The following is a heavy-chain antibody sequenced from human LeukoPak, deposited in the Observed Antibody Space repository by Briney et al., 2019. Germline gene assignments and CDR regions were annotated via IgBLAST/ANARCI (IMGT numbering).Heavy chain of an antibody. CDR2: IKGKTEGDTI. D-gene: IGHD3-22*01. CDR1: GFTFSSAW. V-gene: IGHV3-15*01. J-gene: IGHJ4*02. Sequence: GGSLRLSCAASGFTFSSAWVSWVRQAPEKGLEWVGRIKGKTEGDTIDYAAPVKGRFTISRDDSKNMLYLQMSSLKTEDTALYYCMTRHYDDSPFDYWGQGTLVTVSS. CDR3: MTRHYDDSPFDY.